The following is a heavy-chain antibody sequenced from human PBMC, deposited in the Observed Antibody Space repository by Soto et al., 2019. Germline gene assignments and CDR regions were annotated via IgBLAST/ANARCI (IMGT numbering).Heavy chain of an antibody. J-gene: IGHJ4*02. CDR2: ITPIYPTT. CDR3: ARIPRYSFPTSDDLDS. CDR1: GGTFYTYT. D-gene: IGHD5-18*01. V-gene: IGHV1-69*13. Sequence: SVKVSCKASGGTFYTYTFSWVRQAPGQGLEWMGSITPIYPTTNYAERFQGRLTITADGSTHTAYMDLTSLTSEDTAVYYCARIPRYSFPTSDDLDSWGQGTLVTVSS.